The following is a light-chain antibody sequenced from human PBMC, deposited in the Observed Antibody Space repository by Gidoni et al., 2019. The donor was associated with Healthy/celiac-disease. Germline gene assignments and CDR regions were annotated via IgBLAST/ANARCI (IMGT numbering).Light chain of an antibody. CDR1: SSHIGAGYD. V-gene: IGLV1-40*01. CDR2: GNS. CDR3: QSYDSSLSGFYV. Sequence: QSVLTQPPSVSAAPGQRVTISCTGSSSHIGAGYDVHWYQQLPGTAPKLLIYGNSNRPSGVPDRVSGSKSGTAASLAITGLQAEDEADYYCQSYDSSLSGFYVFGTGTKVTVL. J-gene: IGLJ1*01.